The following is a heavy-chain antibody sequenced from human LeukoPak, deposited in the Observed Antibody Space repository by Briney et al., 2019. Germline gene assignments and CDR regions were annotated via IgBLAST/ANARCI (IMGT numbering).Heavy chain of an antibody. D-gene: IGHD1-26*01. CDR1: GGSISSSSYY. J-gene: IGHJ3*02. CDR3: ARGLVGATWAFDI. CDR2: IYYSGST. Sequence: SETLSLTCTVSGGSISSSSYYWGWIRQPPGKGLEWIGSIYYSGSTNYNPSLKSRVTMSVDTSKNQFSLKLSSVTAADTAVYYCARGLVGATWAFDIWGQGTMVTVSS. V-gene: IGHV4-39*07.